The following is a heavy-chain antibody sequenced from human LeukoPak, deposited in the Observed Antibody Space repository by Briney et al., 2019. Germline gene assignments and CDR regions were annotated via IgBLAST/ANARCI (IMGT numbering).Heavy chain of an antibody. J-gene: IGHJ6*03. CDR3: ARSLFRFLEWSYRSYYYYYMDV. V-gene: IGHV1-69*06. CDR1: GGTFSSYA. CDR2: IIPIFGTV. Sequence: VASVKVSCKASGGTFSSYAISWVRQAPGQGLEWMGWIIPIFGTVNYAQKFQGRVTITADKSTSTAYMELSSPRSEDTAVYYCARSLFRFLEWSYRSYYYYYMDVWGKGTTVTVSS. D-gene: IGHD3-3*01.